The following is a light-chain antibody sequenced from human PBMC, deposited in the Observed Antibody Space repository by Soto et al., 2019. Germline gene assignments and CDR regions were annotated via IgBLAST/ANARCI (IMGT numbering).Light chain of an antibody. CDR3: QQYGSSPLT. Sequence: DIVLTQSPCTLSLSPGERATLSCRASQSASSSSLAWYQQKPGQAPRLLIYDASIRATGIPNRFSGSGSGTDFTLTISRLEPEDSAVYYCQQYGSSPLTFGGGTKVDIK. CDR2: DAS. J-gene: IGKJ4*01. CDR1: QSASSSS. V-gene: IGKV3-20*01.